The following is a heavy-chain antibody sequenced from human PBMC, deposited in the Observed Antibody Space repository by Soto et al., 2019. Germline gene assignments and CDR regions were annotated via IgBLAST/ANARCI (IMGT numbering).Heavy chain of an antibody. CDR2: INPNSGGT. V-gene: IGHV1-2*02. J-gene: IGHJ4*02. CDR1: GYTFTGYY. CDR3: ARGGGTYYDYVWGSYHY. Sequence: ASVKVSCKASGYTFTGYYMHWVRQAPGQGLEWMGWINPNSGGTNYAQKFQGRVTMTRDTSISTAYMELSRLRSDDTAVYCCARGGGTYYDYVWGSYHYWGQGTLVTVSS. D-gene: IGHD3-16*02.